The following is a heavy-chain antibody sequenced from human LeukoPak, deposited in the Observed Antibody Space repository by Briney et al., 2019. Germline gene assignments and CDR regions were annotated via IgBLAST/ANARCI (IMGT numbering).Heavy chain of an antibody. Sequence: KASETLSLTCTVSGGTISSYYWSWIRQPPGKGLEWIGYIYYSGGTNYNPSLKSRVTISVDTSKNQFSLKLSSVTAADTAVYYCARDLGVGGYYFDYWGQGTLVTVSS. CDR1: GGTISSYY. CDR2: IYYSGGT. V-gene: IGHV4-59*01. CDR3: ARDLGVGGYYFDY. D-gene: IGHD3-10*01. J-gene: IGHJ4*02.